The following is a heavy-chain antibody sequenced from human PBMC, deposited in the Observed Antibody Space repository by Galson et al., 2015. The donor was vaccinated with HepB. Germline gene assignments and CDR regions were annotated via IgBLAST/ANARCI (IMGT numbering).Heavy chain of an antibody. CDR1: GGTFSTYS. Sequence: SVKVSCKASGGTFSTYSLSWVRQAPGQGLQWMGGIIPTSGAASNAQRFQGRVTFTADGSTSTAYMELSNLRSDDTAVYYYARDSSGYPFQFWGQGTLVTVSS. CDR3: ARDSSGYPFQF. CDR2: IIPTSGAA. D-gene: IGHD3-22*01. J-gene: IGHJ4*02. V-gene: IGHV1-69*13.